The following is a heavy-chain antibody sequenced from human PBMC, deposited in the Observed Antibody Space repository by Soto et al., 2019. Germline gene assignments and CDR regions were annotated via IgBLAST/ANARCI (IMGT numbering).Heavy chain of an antibody. V-gene: IGHV4-59*08. J-gene: IGHJ4*02. Sequence: ETLSLTCTVSGGSISSYYWSWIRQPPGKGLEWIGYIYYSGSTNYNPSLKSRVTISVDTSKNQFSLKLSSVTAADTAVYYCARHSDYGDEHFDYWGQGTLVTVSS. CDR2: IYYSGST. D-gene: IGHD4-17*01. CDR3: ARHSDYGDEHFDY. CDR1: GGSISSYY.